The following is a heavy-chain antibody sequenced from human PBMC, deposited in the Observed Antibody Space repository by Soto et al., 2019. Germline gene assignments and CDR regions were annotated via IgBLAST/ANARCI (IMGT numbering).Heavy chain of an antibody. D-gene: IGHD3-22*01. CDR1: GFTFSSYG. V-gene: IGHV3-30*18. J-gene: IGHJ5*02. Sequence: GGSLRLSCAASGFTFSSYGMHWVRQAPGKGLEWAAVISYDGSNKYYADSVKGRFTISTDNSKNTMYLQMNSLRAEDTAMYYGAKDSTGPPTTDSSGYYDAWGQGTLVTVSS. CDR3: AKDSTGPPTTDSSGYYDA. CDR2: ISYDGSNK.